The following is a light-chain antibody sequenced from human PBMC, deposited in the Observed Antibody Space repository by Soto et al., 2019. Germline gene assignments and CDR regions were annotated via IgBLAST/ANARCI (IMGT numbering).Light chain of an antibody. J-gene: IGLJ1*01. CDR3: ISYRSSGTPFV. Sequence: QSALTHPASVSGAPGHSITISCTGTIDYVGGYNYVSCYQHHPGKAPKLMIHEVSIRPSGVSNRFSGSKSGNTASLTISGLQTEDEADYFCISYRSSGTPFVFGTGTKVTVL. V-gene: IGLV2-14*01. CDR2: EVS. CDR1: IDYVGGYNY.